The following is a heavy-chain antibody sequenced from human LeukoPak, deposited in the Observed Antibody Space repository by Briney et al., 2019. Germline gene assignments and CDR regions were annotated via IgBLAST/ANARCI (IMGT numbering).Heavy chain of an antibody. D-gene: IGHD2-21*02. CDR3: ARDSTGDENWFDP. V-gene: IGHV3-21*01. CDR1: GFTFSSYS. J-gene: IGHJ5*02. Sequence: PGGSLRLSCAASGFTFSSYSMNWVRQDPGKGLEWVSSISSSSSYIYYADSVKGRFTISRDNAKNSLYLQMNSLRAEDTAVYYCARDSTGDENWFDPWGQGTLVTVSS. CDR2: ISSSSSYI.